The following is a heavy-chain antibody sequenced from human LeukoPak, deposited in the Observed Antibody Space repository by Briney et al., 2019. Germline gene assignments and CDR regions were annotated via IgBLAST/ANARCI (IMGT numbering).Heavy chain of an antibody. CDR2: ISTSSSYI. CDR1: GFTFSRYS. J-gene: IGHJ4*02. V-gene: IGHV3-21*01. Sequence: GGSLRLSCAASGFTFSRYSMNWVRQAPGTGLEWVSSISTSSSYIYYADSVKGRFTISRDNAKNSLYLQMNSLRAEDTAVYYCARGLYYYGSGTQGYWGQGTLVTVSS. CDR3: ARGLYYYGSGTQGY. D-gene: IGHD3-10*01.